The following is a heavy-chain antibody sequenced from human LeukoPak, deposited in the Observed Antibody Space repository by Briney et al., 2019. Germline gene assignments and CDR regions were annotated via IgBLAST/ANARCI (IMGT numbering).Heavy chain of an antibody. CDR1: GGSISRDNYY. Sequence: SETLSLTCSVSGGSISRDNYYWGWIRQPPGKGLEWIGSIFYSGSTYYSPSLNSRVTISVDTSKNQFSLKLSSVTAADTAMYYCASLYNSGWYGLDYWGQGTLVTVSS. V-gene: IGHV4-39*01. CDR2: IFYSGST. J-gene: IGHJ4*02. D-gene: IGHD6-19*01. CDR3: ASLYNSGWYGLDY.